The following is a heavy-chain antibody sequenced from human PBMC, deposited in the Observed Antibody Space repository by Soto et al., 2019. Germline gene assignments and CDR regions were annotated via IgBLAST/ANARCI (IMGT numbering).Heavy chain of an antibody. CDR1: GFTFSSYA. CDR2: ISGSGGST. D-gene: IGHD6-13*01. Sequence: ESGGGLVQPGGSLRLSCAASGFTFSSYAMSWVRQAPGKGLEWVSAISGSGGSTYYADSVKGRFTISRDNSKNTLYLQMNSLRAEDTAVYYCAKVITAAAGTLPFYYYYYGMDVWGQGTTVTVSS. CDR3: AKVITAAAGTLPFYYYYYGMDV. V-gene: IGHV3-23*01. J-gene: IGHJ6*02.